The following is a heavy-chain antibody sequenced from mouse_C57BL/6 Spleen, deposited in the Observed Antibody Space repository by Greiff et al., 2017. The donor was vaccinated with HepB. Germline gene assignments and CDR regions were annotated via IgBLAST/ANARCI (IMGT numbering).Heavy chain of an antibody. Sequence: VHLQQPGAELVKPGASVKLSCKASGYTFTSYWMQWVKQRPGQGLEWIGEIDPSDSYTNYNQKFKGKATLTVDTSSSTAYMQLSSLTSEDSAVYYCARITTVVYYYAMDYWGQGTSVTVSS. D-gene: IGHD1-1*01. CDR2: IDPSDSYT. CDR1: GYTFTSYW. V-gene: IGHV1-50*01. J-gene: IGHJ4*01. CDR3: ARITTVVYYYAMDY.